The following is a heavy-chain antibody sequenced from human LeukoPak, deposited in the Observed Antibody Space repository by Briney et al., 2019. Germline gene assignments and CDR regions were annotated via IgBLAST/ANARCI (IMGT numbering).Heavy chain of an antibody. CDR3: ARAVGTSRNFFDY. J-gene: IGHJ4*02. D-gene: IGHD4-23*01. CDR1: GGSISSSRHF. CDR2: IFYTGTP. V-gene: IGHV4-39*07. Sequence: SETLSLTCTVSGGSISSSRHFWGWIRQPPGKGLEWIGSIFYTGTPFYSPSFKSRVTISVDTSKNQFSLNLSSVTAADTAMYYCARAVGTSRNFFDYWGQGTLVTVSS.